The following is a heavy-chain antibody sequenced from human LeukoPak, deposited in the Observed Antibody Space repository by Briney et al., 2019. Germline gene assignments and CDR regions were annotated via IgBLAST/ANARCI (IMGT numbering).Heavy chain of an antibody. CDR2: ISGSGGST. D-gene: IGHD3-10*01. CDR3: AKLPRGYGSGSYYSTLSDY. CDR1: GFTFSSYA. Sequence: GGSLRLPCAASGFTFSSYAMSWVRQAPGKGLKWVSAISGSGGSTYYADSVKGRFTISRDNSKNTLYLQMNSLRAEDTAVYYCAKLPRGYGSGSYYSTLSDYWGQGTLVTVSS. J-gene: IGHJ4*02. V-gene: IGHV3-23*01.